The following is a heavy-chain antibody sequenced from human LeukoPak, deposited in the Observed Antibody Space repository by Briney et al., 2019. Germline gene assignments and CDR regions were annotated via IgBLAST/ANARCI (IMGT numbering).Heavy chain of an antibody. CDR3: ARGNAYYYDSSGYYFDY. Sequence: PGGSLRLSCAASGFTFSSYWMSLVRQAPGKGLEWVANIKQDGSEKYYVDSVKGRFTISRDSAKNSLYLQMNSLRAEDTAVYYCARGNAYYYDSSGYYFDYWGQGTLVTVSS. J-gene: IGHJ4*02. V-gene: IGHV3-7*01. CDR2: IKQDGSEK. CDR1: GFTFSSYW. D-gene: IGHD3-22*01.